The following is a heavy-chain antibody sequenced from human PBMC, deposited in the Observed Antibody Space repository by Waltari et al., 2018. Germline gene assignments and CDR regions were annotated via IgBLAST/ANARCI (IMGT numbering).Heavy chain of an antibody. CDR2: IGGTHSNI. CDR3: TRDLYGSGGDWFDP. CDR1: GFDFIDYD. J-gene: IGHJ5*02. Sequence: EVRLAESGGGLVKPGGSRRLSCAASGFDFIDYDMNWVRQAPGTGLEWVSSIGGTHSNIFYADSVKGRFTVSRDNAKNSLYLQMDNLRAEDSGLYFCTRDLYGSGGDWFDPWGQGTLVTVSS. V-gene: IGHV3-21*03. D-gene: IGHD3-10*01.